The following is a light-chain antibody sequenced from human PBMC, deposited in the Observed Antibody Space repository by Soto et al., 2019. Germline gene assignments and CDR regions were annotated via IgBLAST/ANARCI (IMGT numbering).Light chain of an antibody. J-gene: IGKJ1*01. Sequence: DIVMTQSPASLAVSLGERAAIKCKSSQSVLVSSMNENCLGWYQQKPGQPPKLLIYWASTRASGVPDRFSGSGYGTDFTLTITTLQAEDGALYYCQQCYSPPWTFGQGTKVEIK. CDR2: WAS. CDR1: QSVLVSSMNENC. CDR3: QQCYSPPWT. V-gene: IGKV4-1*01.